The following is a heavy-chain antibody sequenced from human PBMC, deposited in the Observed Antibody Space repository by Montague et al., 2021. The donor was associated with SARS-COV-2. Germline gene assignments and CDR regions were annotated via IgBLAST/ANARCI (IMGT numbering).Heavy chain of an antibody. V-gene: IGHV3-20*01. D-gene: IGHD6-19*01. CDR2: INWNGGST. Sequence: SLRLSCAASGFTFDDYGMSLVRQAPGTGLEWVSGINWNGGSTGYADSVKGRFTISRGNAKNSLYLQMNSLRAEDTALYHCARASSCWYGYYYGMDVWGQGTTVTVSS. CDR3: ARASSCWYGYYYGMDV. CDR1: GFTFDDYG. J-gene: IGHJ6*02.